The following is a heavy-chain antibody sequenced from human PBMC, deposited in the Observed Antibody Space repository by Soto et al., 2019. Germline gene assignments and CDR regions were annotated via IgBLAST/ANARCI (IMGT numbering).Heavy chain of an antibody. J-gene: IGHJ6*02. V-gene: IGHV3-74*01. CDR2: INSDGSST. CDR3: ARRGGYYYGMDV. D-gene: IGHD2-15*01. CDR1: GFTFSSYW. Sequence: PGGSLRLSXAASGFTFSSYWMHWVRQAPGKGLVWVSRINSDGSSTSYADSVKGRFTISRDNAKNTLYLQMNSLRAEDTAVYYCARRGGYYYGMDVWGQGTTVTVSS.